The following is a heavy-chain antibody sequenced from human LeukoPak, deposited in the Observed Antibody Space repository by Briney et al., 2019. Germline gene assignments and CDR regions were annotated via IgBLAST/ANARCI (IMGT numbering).Heavy chain of an antibody. CDR2: INTNTGKT. CDR1: GYTFTSYD. CDR3: ARETGGYYDSFDY. D-gene: IGHD3-16*01. Sequence: ASVKVSCKTSGYTFTSYDINWVRPATGQGREWMGWINTNTGKTGYAQKFQGRVTMTRSTSISTAYMELSSVRPEDTAVYYCARETGGYYDSFDYWGQGTLVTVSS. J-gene: IGHJ4*02. V-gene: IGHV1-8*02.